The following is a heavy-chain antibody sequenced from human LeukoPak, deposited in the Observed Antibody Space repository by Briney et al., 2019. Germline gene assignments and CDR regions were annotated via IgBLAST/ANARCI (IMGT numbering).Heavy chain of an antibody. CDR2: ISGSGGST. CDR1: GFTFSSYA. Sequence: GGSLRLSCAASGFTFSSYAMSWVRQAPGKGLEWVSAISGSGGSTYYADSVKGRFTISRDNSKNTLYQQMNSLRAEDTAVYYCAKDLGYCSSTSCPGGDYWGQGTLVTVSS. V-gene: IGHV3-23*01. D-gene: IGHD2-2*01. J-gene: IGHJ4*02. CDR3: AKDLGYCSSTSCPGGDY.